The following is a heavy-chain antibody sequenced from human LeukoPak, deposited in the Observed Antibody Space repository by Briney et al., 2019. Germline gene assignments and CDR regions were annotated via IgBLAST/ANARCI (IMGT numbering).Heavy chain of an antibody. CDR1: GGSISRSNYY. J-gene: IGHJ4*02. D-gene: IGHD3-22*01. Sequence: SETLSLTRAASGGSISRSNYYWGWIRQPPGKGLEWIGSIYYSGSTYYNPSLKSRVTISVDTSKNQFSLKLSSVTAADTAVYYCARHVNQNYYDSSGYSNYFECWGQGTQVTVSS. CDR2: IYYSGST. V-gene: IGHV4-39*01. CDR3: ARHVNQNYYDSSGYSNYFEC.